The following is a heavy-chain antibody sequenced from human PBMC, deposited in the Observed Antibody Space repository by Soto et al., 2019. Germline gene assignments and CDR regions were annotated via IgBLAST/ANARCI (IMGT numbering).Heavy chain of an antibody. D-gene: IGHD2-21*02. CDR3: AREACGGDCYPDY. V-gene: IGHV4-4*02. CDR2: IYHGGNT. Sequence: PSETLSLTCAVSGDSISSSNWWSWVRQPPGKGLEWIGEIYHGGNTNYNPSLKSRVTISIDKSKNHFSLRLSSVTAADTAVYYCAREACGGDCYPDYWGQGTLVTVSS. J-gene: IGHJ4*02. CDR1: GDSISSSNW.